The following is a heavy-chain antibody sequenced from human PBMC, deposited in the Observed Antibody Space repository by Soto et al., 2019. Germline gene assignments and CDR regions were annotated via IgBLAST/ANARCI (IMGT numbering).Heavy chain of an antibody. V-gene: IGHV3-11*06. Sequence: GGSLRLSCAASGFTFSDYYMSWIRQAPGKGLEWVSYISSSSSYTNYADSVKGRFTISRDNAKNSLYLQMNSLRAEDTAVYYCARSYDSSGYYSWAPGFWYFDLWGRGTLVTVSS. J-gene: IGHJ2*01. CDR3: ARSYDSSGYYSWAPGFWYFDL. CDR2: ISSSSSYT. D-gene: IGHD3-22*01. CDR1: GFTFSDYY.